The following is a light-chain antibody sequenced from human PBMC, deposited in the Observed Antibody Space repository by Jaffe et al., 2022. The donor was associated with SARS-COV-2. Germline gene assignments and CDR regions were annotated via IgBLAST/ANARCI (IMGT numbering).Light chain of an antibody. CDR3: QHYRADSSPT. V-gene: IGKV1-5*03. Sequence: QMTQSPLTLSASVGDRVTITCRASQSASIWVAWYQQQAGKAPRLLIYEASNLGGGVPSRFSGSGSGREFTLTITSLQPDDAATYYCQHYRADSSPTFGGGTKVEIK. J-gene: IGKJ4*01. CDR2: EAS. CDR1: QSASIW.